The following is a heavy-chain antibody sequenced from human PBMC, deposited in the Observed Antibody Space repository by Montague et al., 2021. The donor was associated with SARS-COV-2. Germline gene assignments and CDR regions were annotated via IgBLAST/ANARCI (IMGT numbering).Heavy chain of an antibody. CDR1: GFTFSSYG. V-gene: IGHV3-33*06. D-gene: IGHD1-26*01. CDR2: IWYDGSNK. Sequence: SLRFSCAASGFTFSSYGMHWVRQAPGKGLEWVAVIWYDGSNKYYADSVKGRFTISRDNSKNTLYLQMNSLRAEDTAVYYCAKEGIVALDYWGQGTLVTVSS. J-gene: IGHJ4*02. CDR3: AKEGIVALDY.